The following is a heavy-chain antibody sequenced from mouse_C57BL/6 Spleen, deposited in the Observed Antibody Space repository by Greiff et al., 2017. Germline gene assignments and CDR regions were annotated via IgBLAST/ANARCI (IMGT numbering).Heavy chain of an antibody. CDR2: ISDGGSYT. CDR3: AGDDDSNYYGSRGEFAY. D-gene: IGHD1-1*01. CDR1: GFTFSSYA. V-gene: IGHV5-4*01. J-gene: IGHJ3*01. Sequence: EVKLVESGGGLVKPGGSLKLSCAASGFTFSSYAMSWVRQTPEKRLEWVATISDGGSYTYYPDNVKGRFTITRDNAKNNLYLQMSHLKSEDTAMYYCAGDDDSNYYGSRGEFAYWGQGTLVTVSA.